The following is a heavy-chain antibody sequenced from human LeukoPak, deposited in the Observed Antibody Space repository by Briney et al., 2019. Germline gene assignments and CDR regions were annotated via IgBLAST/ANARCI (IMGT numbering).Heavy chain of an antibody. CDR3: ARDISSEHFDC. V-gene: IGHV3-33*01. CDR1: GFTFSSYG. Sequence: GGSLRLSCAASGFTFSSYGMHWVRQAPGKGLEWVAVIWYDGSNKYHADSVKGRFTISRDNSKNTLYLQMNSLRAEDTAVYYCARDISSEHFDCWGQGTPVTVSS. D-gene: IGHD3-3*02. CDR2: IWYDGSNK. J-gene: IGHJ4*02.